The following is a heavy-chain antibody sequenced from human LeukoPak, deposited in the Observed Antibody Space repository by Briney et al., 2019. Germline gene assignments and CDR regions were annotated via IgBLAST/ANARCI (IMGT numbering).Heavy chain of an antibody. D-gene: IGHD4-17*01. J-gene: IGHJ4*02. CDR3: ARVLDGDYAGY. Sequence: PSETLSLTCTVSGDSLNNYYWSWFRQPPGKGLEWIAYMYYSGGSSYNPPLKSRLTISVDTSKNQFSLKVTSVTAADTAVYYCARVLDGDYAGYWGQGTLVTVSS. CDR2: MYYSGGS. CDR1: GDSLNNYY. V-gene: IGHV4-59*01.